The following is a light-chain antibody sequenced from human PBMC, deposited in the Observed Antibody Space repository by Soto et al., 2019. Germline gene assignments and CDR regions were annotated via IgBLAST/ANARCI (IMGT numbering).Light chain of an antibody. CDR3: CSYAGSSTFEV. Sequence: QSALTQPASVSGSPGQSITISCTGSSSDGGTYNLVSWYQHHPGKAPKLMIYEGSKRPSGVSNRFSGSKSGNTASLTISGLQAEDEADYYCCSYAGSSTFEVFGGGTKLTVL. J-gene: IGLJ2*01. CDR1: SSDGGTYNL. V-gene: IGLV2-23*03. CDR2: EGS.